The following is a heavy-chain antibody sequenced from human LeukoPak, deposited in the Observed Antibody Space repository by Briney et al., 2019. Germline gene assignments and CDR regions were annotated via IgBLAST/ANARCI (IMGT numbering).Heavy chain of an antibody. CDR3: AKWGDYDVLTGYYVSDY. D-gene: IGHD3-9*01. CDR1: GFTFSNYA. CDR2: ITGGGSGI. Sequence: GGSLRLSCAASGFTFSNYAMSWVRQAPGKGLEWVSAITGGGSGIYYADSMKSRFTISRDNSKNTLYLQINSLRAEDAAVYYCAKWGDYDVLTGYYVSDYWGQGTLVTVSS. V-gene: IGHV3-23*01. J-gene: IGHJ4*02.